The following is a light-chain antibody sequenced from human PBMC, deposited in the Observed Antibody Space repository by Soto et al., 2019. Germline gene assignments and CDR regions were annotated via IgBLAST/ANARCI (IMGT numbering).Light chain of an antibody. V-gene: IGKV1-5*03. J-gene: IGKJ4*01. CDR3: QQHSNYPLT. CDR2: KAS. CDR1: HHIDAW. Sequence: IQMTQSPSTLSASVGDRVTITCRASHHIDAWLAWYQQKPGKAPKVLIYKASILESGVPSRLSGSGSGTEFPLTISSLQPDDSATYYCQQHSNYPLTFGGGTKVEIK.